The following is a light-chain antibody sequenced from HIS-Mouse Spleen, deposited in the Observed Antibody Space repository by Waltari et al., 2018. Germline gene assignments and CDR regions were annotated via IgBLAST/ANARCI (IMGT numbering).Light chain of an antibody. Sequence: EIVLTQSTATLSLSPGERAHLSCRASQSVSSYLAWYQQKPGQAPRLLIYDASNRATGIPARFSGSGSGTDFTLTISSLEPEDFAVYYCQQRSNWPWTFGQGTKVEIK. V-gene: IGKV3-11*01. CDR3: QQRSNWPWT. J-gene: IGKJ1*01. CDR1: QSVSSY. CDR2: DAS.